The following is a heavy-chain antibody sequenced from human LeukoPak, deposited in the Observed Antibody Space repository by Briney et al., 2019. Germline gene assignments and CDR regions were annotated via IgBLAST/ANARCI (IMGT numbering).Heavy chain of an antibody. Sequence: GASVKVSCKASGYTFTGYYMHWVRQAPGQGLEWMGWINPNSGGTNYAQKFQGRVTMTRDTSISTAYMELSRLRSDDTAVYYCARGDCSGGSCYSIDYWGQGTLVTVSS. D-gene: IGHD2-15*01. J-gene: IGHJ4*02. CDR3: ARGDCSGGSCYSIDY. V-gene: IGHV1-2*02. CDR1: GYTFTGYY. CDR2: INPNSGGT.